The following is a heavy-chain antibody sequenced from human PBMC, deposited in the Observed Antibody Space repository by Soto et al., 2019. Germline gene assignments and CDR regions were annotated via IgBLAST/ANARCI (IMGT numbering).Heavy chain of an antibody. V-gene: IGHV1-18*01. CDR3: ARVAGYFSDYYYYMDV. D-gene: IGHD6-25*01. J-gene: IGHJ6*03. CDR2: ISAYNGNT. Sequence: GASVKVSCKASGYTFTSYGISWVRQAPGQGLEWMGWISAYNGNTNYAQKLQGRVTMTTDTSTSTAYMELRSLRSDDTAVYYCARVAGYFSDYYYYMDVWGKGTTVTVSS. CDR1: GYTFTSYG.